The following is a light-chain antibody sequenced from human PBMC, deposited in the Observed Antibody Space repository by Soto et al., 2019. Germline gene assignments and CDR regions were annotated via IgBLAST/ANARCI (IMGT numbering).Light chain of an antibody. CDR1: QSINNY. CDR3: QQYHNWPPVT. CDR2: GAS. V-gene: IGKV3-15*01. Sequence: EIVMTQSPATLSVSPGERATLSCRASQSINNYLAWYQQKAGQAPRLLIYGASTRASGIPARFSGTGSGTEFTLTISTLQSEDFAVYYCQQYHNWPPVTFGQGTKVEIK. J-gene: IGKJ2*01.